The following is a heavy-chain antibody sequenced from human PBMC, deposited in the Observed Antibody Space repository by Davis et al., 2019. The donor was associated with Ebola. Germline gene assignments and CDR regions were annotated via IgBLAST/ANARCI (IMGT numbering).Heavy chain of an antibody. CDR2: IRSKTNNYAT. J-gene: IGHJ3*02. CDR3: TSPTGGAFDI. D-gene: IGHD3-16*01. Sequence: GESLKISCAASGFTFSNAWMSWVRQAPGKGLEWVGGIRSKTNNYATAYGASVKGRFTISRDDSNNTAYLHMNTLETEDTAVYFCTSPTGGAFDIWGQGTVVTVSA. V-gene: IGHV3-73*01. CDR1: GFTFSNAW.